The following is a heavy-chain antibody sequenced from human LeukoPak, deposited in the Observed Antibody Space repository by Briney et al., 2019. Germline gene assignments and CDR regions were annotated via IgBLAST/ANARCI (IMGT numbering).Heavy chain of an antibody. CDR3: ARKSPYCSSISCYGTFDY. CDR1: GGSISSYY. V-gene: IGHV4-4*09. Sequence: SETLSLTCTVSGGSISSYYWSWIRQPPGKGLEWIGYIYTSGSTNYNPSLKSRVTISVDTSKNQFSLKLSSVTAADTAVYYCARKSPYCSSISCYGTFDYWGQGTLVTVSS. D-gene: IGHD2-2*01. J-gene: IGHJ4*02. CDR2: IYTSGST.